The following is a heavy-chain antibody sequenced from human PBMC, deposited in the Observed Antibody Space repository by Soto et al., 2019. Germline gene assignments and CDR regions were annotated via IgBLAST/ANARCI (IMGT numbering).Heavy chain of an antibody. V-gene: IGHV4-34*01. CDR2: INHSGST. J-gene: IGHJ4*02. Sequence: SETLSLTCAVYGGSFSGYYWSWIRQPPGKGLEWIGEINHSGSTNYNPSLKSRVTISLDKSENRFSLKVTSLTAADTAVYYCASRDPGTSVDYWGQGTLVTVSS. D-gene: IGHD1-7*01. CDR3: ASRDPGTSVDY. CDR1: GGSFSGYY.